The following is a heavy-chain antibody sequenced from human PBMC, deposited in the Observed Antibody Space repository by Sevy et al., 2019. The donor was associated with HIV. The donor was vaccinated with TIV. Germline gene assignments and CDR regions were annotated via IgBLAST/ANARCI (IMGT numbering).Heavy chain of an antibody. V-gene: IGHV3-23*01. CDR2: VSGSGGKT. J-gene: IGHJ3*02. CDR1: GFTFSNYA. Sequence: GGSLRLSCAASGFTFSNYALSWVRQAPGKGLEWVSAVSGSGGKTYYADSVKGRFTISRDTSNNTLCLHMNSLRAEDTAVYYCATHGRRDGCSYGAFDIWGQGTMVTVSS. D-gene: IGHD6-19*01. CDR3: ATHGRRDGCSYGAFDI.